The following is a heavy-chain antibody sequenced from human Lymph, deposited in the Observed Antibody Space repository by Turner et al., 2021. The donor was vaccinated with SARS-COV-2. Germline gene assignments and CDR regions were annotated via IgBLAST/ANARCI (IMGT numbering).Heavy chain of an antibody. J-gene: IGHJ3*02. CDR3: AAPYCSGGTCSDGFDI. Sequence: QMQLLQSGPEVTKPGTSEKVSCKASRFTFSSSAVQWVRQARVQRLEWIGWIVVGSGNTNYAQKFQERVTITRDMSTSTAYMNLSSLRSEDTAVCYCAAPYCSGGTCSDGFDIWGQGTMVTVSS. CDR2: IVVGSGNT. CDR1: RFTFSSSA. D-gene: IGHD2-15*01. V-gene: IGHV1-58*01.